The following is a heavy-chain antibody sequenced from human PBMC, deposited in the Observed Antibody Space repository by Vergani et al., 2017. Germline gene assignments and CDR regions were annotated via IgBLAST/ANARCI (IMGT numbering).Heavy chain of an antibody. CDR3: AKVRGVGYYGMDV. Sequence: EVQLVESGGVVVQPGGSLRLSCAASGFTLDDYAMHWVRQAPGKGLEWVSLISWDGGSTYYADSVKGRFTISRDNSKNSLYLQMNSLGAEDTALYYCAKVRGVGYYGMDVWGQGTTVTVSS. CDR2: ISWDGGST. CDR1: GFTLDDYA. J-gene: IGHJ6*02. D-gene: IGHD3-10*01. V-gene: IGHV3-43D*04.